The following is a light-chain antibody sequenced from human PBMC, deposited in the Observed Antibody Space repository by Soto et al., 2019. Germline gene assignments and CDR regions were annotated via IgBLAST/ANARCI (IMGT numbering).Light chain of an antibody. CDR3: SSYAGSNNFVV. CDR2: EVT. J-gene: IGLJ2*01. Sequence: QSVLTQPPSASGSPGQSVTISCTGASSDVGGYNYVSWYQQHSGKAPKLMIYEVTKRTSGVPDLFSGSKSGNTASLTVSGLQAEDEADYYCSSYAGSNNFVVFGGVTKLTVL. CDR1: SSDVGGYNY. V-gene: IGLV2-8*01.